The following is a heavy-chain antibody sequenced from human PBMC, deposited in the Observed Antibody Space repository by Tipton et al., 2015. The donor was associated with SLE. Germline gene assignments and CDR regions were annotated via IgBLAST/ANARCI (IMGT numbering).Heavy chain of an antibody. CDR2: IYSSGGT. D-gene: IGHD3-9*01. CDR3: AGTNYDVLTGYHRVDTFDI. Sequence: TLSLTCTVSGASINSNYWTWIRQPPGKGLEWLGSIYSSGGTYYNPSLKSRVTISVDTSKNQFSLELSSVTAADTAVYYCAGTNYDVLTGYHRVDTFDIWGQGTMVTVSS. V-gene: IGHV4-59*12. J-gene: IGHJ3*02. CDR1: GASINSNY.